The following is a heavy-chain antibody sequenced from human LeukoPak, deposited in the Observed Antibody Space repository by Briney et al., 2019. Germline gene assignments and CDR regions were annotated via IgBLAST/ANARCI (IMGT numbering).Heavy chain of an antibody. Sequence: GASVKVSCKASGYTFTDSYIHWVRQAPGQGLEWMGWINPNSGGTNYAQKFQGRVTMTRDTSISTAYMELSRLRSDDTAVYYCARVYGGNLGYYYYYGMDVWGQGTTVTVSS. CDR1: GYTFTDSY. CDR2: INPNSGGT. D-gene: IGHD4-23*01. CDR3: ARVYGGNLGYYYYYGMDV. V-gene: IGHV1-2*02. J-gene: IGHJ6*02.